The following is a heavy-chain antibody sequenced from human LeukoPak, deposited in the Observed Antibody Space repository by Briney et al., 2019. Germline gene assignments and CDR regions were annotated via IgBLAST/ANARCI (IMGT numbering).Heavy chain of an antibody. V-gene: IGHV3-9*01. CDR3: AALIAVAKSPPGI. J-gene: IGHJ3*02. Sequence: GGSLRLSCAASGFTFDDYAMHWVRQAPGKGLEWVSGISWNSGRIGYADSVKGRFTISRDNAKNSLYLQMSSLRAEDTALYYCAALIAVAKSPPGIWGQGTMVTVSS. CDR2: ISWNSGRI. CDR1: GFTFDDYA. D-gene: IGHD6-19*01.